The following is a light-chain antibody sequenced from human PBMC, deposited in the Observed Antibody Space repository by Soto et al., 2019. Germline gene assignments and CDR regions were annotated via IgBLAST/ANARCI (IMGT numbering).Light chain of an antibody. J-gene: IGKJ4*01. CDR1: QSVSSN. CDR2: GAS. Sequence: ATLSCRASQSVSSNLAWYQQKPGQAPRLLIYGASTRATGIPARFSGSGSETEFTLTISSLQSEDSAVYYCQQYNNWPPLTFGGGTKVDIK. CDR3: QQYNNWPPLT. V-gene: IGKV3-15*01.